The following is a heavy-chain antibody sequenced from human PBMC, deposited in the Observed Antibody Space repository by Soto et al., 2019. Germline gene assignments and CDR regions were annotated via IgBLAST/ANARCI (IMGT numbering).Heavy chain of an antibody. J-gene: IGHJ1*01. CDR2: TYYRSKWYN. CDR3: ASEYFQH. V-gene: IGHV6-1*01. CDR1: GDPVSSNSAA. Sequence: PSQPLSLTCAISGDPVSSNSAAWTWIRQSPSRGLEWLGRTYYRSKWYNDYAVSVKSRITINPDTSKNQFSLQLNSVTPEDTAVYYCASEYFQHWGQGTLVTVSS.